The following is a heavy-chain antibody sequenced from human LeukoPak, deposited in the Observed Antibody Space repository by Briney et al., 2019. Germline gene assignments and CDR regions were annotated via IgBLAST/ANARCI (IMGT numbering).Heavy chain of an antibody. CDR3: ARDSSGWYDRWYFDY. CDR1: GFTFSSYW. D-gene: IGHD6-19*01. V-gene: IGHV3-74*01. Sequence: GGSLRLSCAPSGFTFSSYWMHWVRQAPGKGLVWVSRINKDGSSTTHADSVKGRFTISRNNAENTLYLQLSSLRGEDTAVYYCARDSSGWYDRWYFDYWGQGTLVTVSS. J-gene: IGHJ4*02. CDR2: INKDGSST.